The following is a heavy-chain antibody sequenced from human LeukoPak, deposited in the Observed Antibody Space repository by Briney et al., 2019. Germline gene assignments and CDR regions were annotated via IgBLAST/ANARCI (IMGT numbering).Heavy chain of an antibody. V-gene: IGHV1-3*03. CDR2: INAGNGNT. Sequence: ASVKVSCKASGYTFTSYAMHWVRQAPGQRLEWMGWINAGNGNTKYSQEFQGRVTITRDTSASTAYMELSSLRSEDMAVYYCARSGYSSGWSSVDYWGQGTLVTVSS. CDR1: GYTFTSYA. D-gene: IGHD6-19*01. J-gene: IGHJ4*02. CDR3: ARSGYSSGWSSVDY.